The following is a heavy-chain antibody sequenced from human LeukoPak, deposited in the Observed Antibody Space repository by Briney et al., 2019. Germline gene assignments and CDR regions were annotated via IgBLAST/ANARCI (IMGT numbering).Heavy chain of an antibody. CDR2: INWDGGST. V-gene: IGHV3-43D*03. CDR1: GFTFDDYA. J-gene: IGHJ4*02. Sequence: GGSLRLSCAASGFTFDDYAMHWVRQAPGKGPEWVSLINWDGGSTFYADSVKGRFTISRDNSKNSLYLQMNTLKAEDTALYYCAKDIDVWGSYRYHTGIDCWGQGTLVTVSS. D-gene: IGHD3-16*02. CDR3: AKDIDVWGSYRYHTGIDC.